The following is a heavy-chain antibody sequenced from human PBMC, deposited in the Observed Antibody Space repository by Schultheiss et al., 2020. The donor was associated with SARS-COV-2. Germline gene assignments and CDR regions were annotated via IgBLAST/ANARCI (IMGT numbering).Heavy chain of an antibody. Sequence: ASVKVSCKASGYTFTGYYMHWVRQAPGQGLEWMGWINPNSGGTNYAQKLQGRVTMTTDTSTSTAYMELSSLRSEDTAVYYCARGTYYDILTGYPTKYYFDCWGQGALVTVSS. CDR3: ARGTYYDILTGYPTKYYFDC. D-gene: IGHD3-9*01. J-gene: IGHJ4*02. CDR2: INPNSGGT. V-gene: IGHV1-2*02. CDR1: GYTFTGYY.